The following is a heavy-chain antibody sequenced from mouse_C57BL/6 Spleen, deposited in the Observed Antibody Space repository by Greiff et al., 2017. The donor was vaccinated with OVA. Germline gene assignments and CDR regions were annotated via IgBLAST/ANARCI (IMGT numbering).Heavy chain of an antibody. D-gene: IGHD1-1*01. CDR1: GFTFSSYA. V-gene: IGHV5-4*03. CDR3: ARVGGCYYGSFYAMDY. CDR2: ISDGGSYT. Sequence: DVKLVESGGGLVKPGGSLKLSCAASGFTFSSYAMSWVRQTPEKRLEWVATISDGGSYTYYPDTVKGRFTLSRDNAKHNLYLQMSHLKSEDTAMYDCARVGGCYYGSFYAMDYWGQGTSVTVSS. J-gene: IGHJ4*01.